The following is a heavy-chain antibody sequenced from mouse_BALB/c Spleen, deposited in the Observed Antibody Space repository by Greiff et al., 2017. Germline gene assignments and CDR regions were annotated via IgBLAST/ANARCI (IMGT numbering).Heavy chain of an antibody. CDR3: ASYGNYSAWFAY. J-gene: IGHJ3*01. D-gene: IGHD2-1*01. Sequence: VQRVESGPGLVAPSQSLSITCTVSGFSLTVYGVNWVRQPPGKGLEWLGMIWGDGSTDYNSALKSRLSISKDNSKSQVFLKMNSLQTDDTARYYCASYGNYSAWFAYWGQGTLVTVSA. CDR2: IWGDGST. CDR1: GFSLTVYG. V-gene: IGHV2-6-7*01.